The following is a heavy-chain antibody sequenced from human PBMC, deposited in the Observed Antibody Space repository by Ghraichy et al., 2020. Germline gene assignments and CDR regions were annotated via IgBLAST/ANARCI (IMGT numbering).Heavy chain of an antibody. Sequence: SETLSLTCAVYGGSFSGYYWSWIRQPPGKGLEWIGEINHSGSTNYNPSLKSRVTISVDTSKNQFSLKLSSVTAADTAVYYCARGHFSYGGNPHFDYWGQGTLVTVSS. D-gene: IGHD4-23*01. CDR2: INHSGST. J-gene: IGHJ4*02. CDR1: GGSFSGYY. CDR3: ARGHFSYGGNPHFDY. V-gene: IGHV4-34*01.